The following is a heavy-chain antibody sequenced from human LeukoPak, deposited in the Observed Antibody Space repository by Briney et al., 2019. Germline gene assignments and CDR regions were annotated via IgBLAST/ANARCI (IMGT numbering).Heavy chain of an antibody. CDR2: IYYSGST. J-gene: IGHJ3*02. D-gene: IGHD3-22*01. CDR3: ALNSGYDAFDI. CDR1: GGSVSSSSYY. V-gene: IGHV4-39*07. Sequence: SETLSLTCTVSGGSVSSSSYYWGWIRQPPGKGLEWIGSIYYSGSTYYNPSLKSRVTISVDTSKNQFSLKLSSVTPEDTAVYYCALNSGYDAFDIWGQGTMVTVSS.